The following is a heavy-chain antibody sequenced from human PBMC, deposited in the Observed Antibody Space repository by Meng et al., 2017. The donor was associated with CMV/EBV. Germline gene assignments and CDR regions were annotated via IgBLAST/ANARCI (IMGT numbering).Heavy chain of an antibody. CDR1: GFSLSPSGVG. CDR2: IYWDDDK. Sequence: TCKDHRPXLVNPTPPPPLPCTFSGFSLSPSGVGVGWIRQPPGKAPEWLALIYWDDDKRYSPSLKSRLTITKDTSKNQVVLTMTNMDPVDTATYYCARIAAAGRFDYWGQGTLVTVSS. V-gene: IGHV2-5*02. J-gene: IGHJ4*02. D-gene: IGHD6-13*01. CDR3: ARIAAAGRFDY.